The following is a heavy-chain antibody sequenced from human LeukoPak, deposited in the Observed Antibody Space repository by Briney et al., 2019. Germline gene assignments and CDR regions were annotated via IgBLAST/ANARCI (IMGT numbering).Heavy chain of an antibody. V-gene: IGHV4-59*08. CDR2: IYYSGST. CDR1: GGSISSYY. J-gene: IGHJ4*02. CDR3: ARLTYDYVWGSYRYIFDY. D-gene: IGHD3-16*02. Sequence: SETLSLTCTVSGGSISSYYWSWIRQPPGKGLEWIGYIYYSGSTNYNPSLKSRVTISVDTSKNQFSLKLGSVTAADTAVYYCARLTYDYVWGSYRYIFDYWGQGTLVTVSS.